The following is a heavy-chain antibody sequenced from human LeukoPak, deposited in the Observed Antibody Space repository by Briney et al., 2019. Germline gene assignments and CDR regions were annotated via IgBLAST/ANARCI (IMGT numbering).Heavy chain of an antibody. CDR2: IYYSGST. D-gene: IGHD3-16*02. Sequence: SETLSLTCTVPGGSISSSSYYWGWIRQPPGKGLEWIGNIYYSGSTYYNPSLESRVTMSLDTSKNQFSLKLSSVTAADTAVYYCAGDENGYVWGSFRAWGQGTLVTVSS. CDR3: AGDENGYVWGSFRA. J-gene: IGHJ5*02. V-gene: IGHV4-39*07. CDR1: GGSISSSSYY.